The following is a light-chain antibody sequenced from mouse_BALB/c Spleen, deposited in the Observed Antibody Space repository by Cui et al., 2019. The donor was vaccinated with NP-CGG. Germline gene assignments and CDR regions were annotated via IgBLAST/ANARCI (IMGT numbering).Light chain of an antibody. J-gene: IGLJ1*01. Sequence: QAVLTQESALTTSPGETVTLTCRSSTGAVTTSNYANWVQEKSDHLFTGLIGGTINRTPGVPARFSGSLIGDKAALTITGAQTEDEAIYFCALWYSNHWVFGGGTKLTVL. CDR3: ALWYSNHWV. V-gene: IGLV1*01. CDR1: TGAVTTSNY. CDR2: GTI.